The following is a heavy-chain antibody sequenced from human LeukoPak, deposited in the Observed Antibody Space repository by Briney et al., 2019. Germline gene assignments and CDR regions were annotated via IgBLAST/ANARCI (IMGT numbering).Heavy chain of an antibody. CDR2: ISAYNGNT. J-gene: IGHJ4*02. CDR3: ARGGPFDYDILTAYYIDLDY. V-gene: IGHV1-18*01. CDR1: GYAFTSFG. Sequence: ASVKVSCKASGYAFTSFGISWVRQAPGQGLEWMGWISAYNGNTNQAQKLQGRVTMTTDTSTSTAYMELRSLRSDDTAVYYCARGGPFDYDILTAYYIDLDYWGQGTLVTVSS. D-gene: IGHD3-9*01.